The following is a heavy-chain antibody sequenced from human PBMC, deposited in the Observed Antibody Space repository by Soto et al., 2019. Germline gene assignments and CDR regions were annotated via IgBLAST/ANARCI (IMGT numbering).Heavy chain of an antibody. D-gene: IGHD2-15*01. J-gene: IGHJ4*02. CDR3: ARGREYCSGGSCHGGSTFDY. V-gene: IGHV4-39*07. CDR2: IYHSGST. Sequence: PLETLSLPCSVAGGSISSSSYYWGWIRKPPGKGLEWIGNIYHSGSTNYNPSLKSRVTISVDTSKNQFSLKLSSVTAADTAVYYCARGREYCSGGSCHGGSTFDYWGQGTLVTVS. CDR1: GGSISSSSYY.